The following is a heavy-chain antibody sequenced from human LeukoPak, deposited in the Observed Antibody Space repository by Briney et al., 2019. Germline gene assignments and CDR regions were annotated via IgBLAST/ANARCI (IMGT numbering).Heavy chain of an antibody. Sequence: GGSLRLSCAASGFTVSSNYMSWVRQAPGKGLEWVSVIYSGGSTYYADSVKGRFTISRDNSKNTLFLQMNSLRAEDTAVYYCAKSGWYGAPHYFDYWGQGTLVTVSS. CDR2: IYSGGST. CDR1: GFTVSSNY. CDR3: AKSGWYGAPHYFDY. V-gene: IGHV3-53*01. D-gene: IGHD6-13*01. J-gene: IGHJ4*02.